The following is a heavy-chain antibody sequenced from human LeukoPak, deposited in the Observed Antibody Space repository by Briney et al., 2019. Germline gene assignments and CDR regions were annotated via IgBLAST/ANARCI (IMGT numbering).Heavy chain of an antibody. D-gene: IGHD5-18*01. CDR1: GFTFSTYW. J-gene: IGHJ3*01. V-gene: IGHV3-7*01. CDR3: ARGRGNSYV. CDR2: IKQDGSEK. Sequence: GGSLRLSCAASGFTFSTYWMTWVHQAPGKGLEWVANIKQDGSEKYYVDSVKGRFTISRDNAKNSLYLQMNSLRAEDTAVYYCARGRGNSYVWGQGTMVSVSS.